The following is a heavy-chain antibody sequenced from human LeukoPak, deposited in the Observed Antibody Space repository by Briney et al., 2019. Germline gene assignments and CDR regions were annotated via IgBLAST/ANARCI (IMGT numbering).Heavy chain of an antibody. D-gene: IGHD2/OR15-2a*01. CDR1: GGSFGDHF. V-gene: IGHV4-34*01. CDR3: ARINLWPGNSIDS. CDR2: VNQRGTI. Sequence: PSETLSLTCGLNGGSFGDHFWGWFRQSPGKGLEWIGEVNQRGTINSNPSLKRRVAISVETSKNQFSLKLTSVTAADTAVYYCARINLWPGNSIDSWGQGSLVTVSS. J-gene: IGHJ5*01.